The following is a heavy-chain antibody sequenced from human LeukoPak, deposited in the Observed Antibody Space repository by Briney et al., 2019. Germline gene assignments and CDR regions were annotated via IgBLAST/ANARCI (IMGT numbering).Heavy chain of an antibody. D-gene: IGHD2-2*01. CDR3: ARDLVAAGTIDP. J-gene: IGHJ5*02. CDR2: IYYSGNT. CDR1: GVSISSSNSY. Sequence: SETLSLTCTDSGVSISSSNSYWGSIRQPPGKGLEWIGSIYYSGNTYYNASLKSRVTISLDTSKNQFSLKLSSVTAADTAMYYCARDLVAAGTIDPWGQGTLVTVSS. V-gene: IGHV4-39*07.